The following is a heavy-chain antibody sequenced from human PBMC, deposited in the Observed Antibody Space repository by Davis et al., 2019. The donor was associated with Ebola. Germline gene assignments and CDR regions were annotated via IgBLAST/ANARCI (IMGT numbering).Heavy chain of an antibody. V-gene: IGHV3-33*01. D-gene: IGHD3-10*01. Sequence: GESLKISCAASGFTFSSYGMHWVRQAPGKGLEWVAAIWYDGSNKYYADSVKGRFTISRDNSKNTLYLQMNSLRAEDTAVYYCARAGVQYWGQGTLVTVSS. CDR1: GFTFSSYG. J-gene: IGHJ4*02. CDR2: IWYDGSNK. CDR3: ARAGVQY.